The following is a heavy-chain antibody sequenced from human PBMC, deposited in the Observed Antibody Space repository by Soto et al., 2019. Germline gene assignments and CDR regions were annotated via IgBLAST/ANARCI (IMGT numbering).Heavy chain of an antibody. CDR2: IAYDGSNK. J-gene: IGHJ4*02. CDR1: GFAISTYV. Sequence: GGSLRLSCAASGFAISTYVMHCARQAPGKGLEWVAVIAYDGSNKYYADSVKGRFTISRDNSKNTLHLQMNSLRAEDTAVYYCARGRIAVAGTEPPPFDYWGQGTLVTVSS. D-gene: IGHD6-19*01. V-gene: IGHV3-30-3*01. CDR3: ARGRIAVAGTEPPPFDY.